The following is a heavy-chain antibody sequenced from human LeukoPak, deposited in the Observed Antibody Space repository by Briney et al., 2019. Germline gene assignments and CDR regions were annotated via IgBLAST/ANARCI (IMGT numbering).Heavy chain of an antibody. CDR3: ARGTEYGYFGSYYANLPY. Sequence: GASVKVSCKASGYTFTGYYMNWVRQAPGQGLEWMGWINPNSGDTNYAQKFQGRVTMARDTSISTAYMELSRLKSDDTAVYYCARGTEYGYFGSYYANLPYWGQGTLVTVSS. CDR1: GYTFTGYY. D-gene: IGHD1-26*01. CDR2: INPNSGDT. V-gene: IGHV1-2*02. J-gene: IGHJ4*02.